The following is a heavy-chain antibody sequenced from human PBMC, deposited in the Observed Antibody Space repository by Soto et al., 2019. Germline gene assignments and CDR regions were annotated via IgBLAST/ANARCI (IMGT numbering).Heavy chain of an antibody. CDR1: GYSFTSYW. CDR2: IYPADSDT. Sequence: GESLKISCKGSGYSFTSYWIAWVRQMPGKDLEWMGIIYPADSDTRYSPSFQGQVTISADKSISTAYLQWSSLKASDNAMYYCARHDSTVAHDYWGQGTLVTVSS. V-gene: IGHV5-51*01. J-gene: IGHJ4*02. CDR3: ARHDSTVAHDY. D-gene: IGHD6-19*01.